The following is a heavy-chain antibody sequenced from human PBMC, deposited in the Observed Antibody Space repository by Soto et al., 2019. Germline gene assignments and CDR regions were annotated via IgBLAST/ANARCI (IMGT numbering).Heavy chain of an antibody. V-gene: IGHV1-69*01. CDR2: IIPIFGTA. CDR1: GGTFSSYA. Sequence: QVQLVQSGAEVKKPGSSVKVSCKASGGTFSSYAISWVRQAPGQGLEWMGGIIPIFGTANYAQKFQGRVTITADESTSTADMELSSLRSEDTAVYYCARVDIVVPRMGMDVWGQGTTVTVSS. CDR3: ARVDIVVPRMGMDV. D-gene: IGHD2-15*01. J-gene: IGHJ6*02.